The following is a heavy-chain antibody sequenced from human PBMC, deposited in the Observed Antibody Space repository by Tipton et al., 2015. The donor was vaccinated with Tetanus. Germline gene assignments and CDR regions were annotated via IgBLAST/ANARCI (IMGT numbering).Heavy chain of an antibody. Sequence: QLVQSGGEVKKPGESLKISCKGSGYIFNNYWIGWVRQKPGKGLEGMGIIYPGNSDTRYSPSFQGLVTISVDKSINTAYLQWSSLRASDTPMFFCARAHCTDGVCNFDFWGQGALVTVAS. CDR2: IYPGNSDT. D-gene: IGHD2-8*01. CDR1: GYIFNNYW. V-gene: IGHV5-51*01. CDR3: ARAHCTDGVCNFDF. J-gene: IGHJ4*02.